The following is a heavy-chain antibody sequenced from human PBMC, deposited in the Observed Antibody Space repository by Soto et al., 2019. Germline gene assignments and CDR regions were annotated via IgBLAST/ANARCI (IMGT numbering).Heavy chain of an antibody. D-gene: IGHD5-12*01. CDR1: GGSISSGGYS. J-gene: IGHJ4*02. V-gene: IGHV4-30-2*01. CDR3: ARAGYSRYDYVDYFDY. Sequence: SETLSLTCAVSGGSISSGGYSWSWIRQPPGKGLEWIGYIYHSGSTYYNPSLKSRVTISVDRSKNQFSLKLSSVTAADTAVYYCARAGYSRYDYVDYFDYWGQGTLVTVSS. CDR2: IYHSGST.